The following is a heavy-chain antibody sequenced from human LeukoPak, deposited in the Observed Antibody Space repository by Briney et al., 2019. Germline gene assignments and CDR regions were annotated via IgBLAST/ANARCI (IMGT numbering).Heavy chain of an antibody. D-gene: IGHD2-2*02. CDR3: ARDPPMACSSTSCYTS. J-gene: IGHJ4*02. V-gene: IGHV3-21*01. CDR2: ISSSSSYI. CDR1: GFTFSSYW. Sequence: GGSLRLSCAASGFTFSSYWMHWVRQAPGKGLEWVSSISSSSSYIYYADSVKGRFTISRDNAKNSLYLQMNSLRAEDTAVYYCARDPPMACSSTSCYTSRGQGTLVTVSS.